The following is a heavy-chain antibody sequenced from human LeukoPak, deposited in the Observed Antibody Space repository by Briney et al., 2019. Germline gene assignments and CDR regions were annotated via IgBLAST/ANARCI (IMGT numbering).Heavy chain of an antibody. V-gene: IGHV5-51*01. J-gene: IGHJ4*02. CDR1: GYSFNTYW. Sequence: PGGSLKISCKVSGYSFNTYWIAWVRQMPGKGLEWMGIIYPGDSDTRYSPSFQGQVTISADKSISTAYLLWSSLKASDTAMYYCARQTSSGCDYWGQGTLVIVSS. D-gene: IGHD3-22*01. CDR2: IYPGDSDT. CDR3: ARQTSSGCDY.